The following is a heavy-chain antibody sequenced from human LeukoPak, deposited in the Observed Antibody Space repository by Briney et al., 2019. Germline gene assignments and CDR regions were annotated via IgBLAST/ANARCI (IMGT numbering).Heavy chain of an antibody. D-gene: IGHD2-2*01. J-gene: IGHJ6*02. V-gene: IGHV3-23*01. CDR1: GFTFSSYA. CDR3: ASLSYCSSTSCYSYYYSMDV. Sequence: GGSLRLSCAASGFTFSSYAMSWVRQAPGKGLEWVSAISGSGGSTYYADSVKGRFTISRDNSKNTLYLQMNSLRAEDPAVYYCASLSYCSSTSCYSYYYSMDVWGQGTTVTVSS. CDR2: ISGSGGST.